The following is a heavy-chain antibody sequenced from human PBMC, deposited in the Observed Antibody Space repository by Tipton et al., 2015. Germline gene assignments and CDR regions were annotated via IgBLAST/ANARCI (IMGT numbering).Heavy chain of an antibody. Sequence: TLSLTCSVSGGSVTSNNYFWSWIRQPPGKGLEWIGFIYYSGSTKYNPSLKSRVTMSVDTSKNQFSLKLNSVIAADTAVYYCARVRGAARADYWGQGTLVTVSS. CDR1: GGSVTSNNYF. D-gene: IGHD6-6*01. CDR3: ARVRGAARADY. J-gene: IGHJ4*02. V-gene: IGHV4-61*01. CDR2: IYYSGST.